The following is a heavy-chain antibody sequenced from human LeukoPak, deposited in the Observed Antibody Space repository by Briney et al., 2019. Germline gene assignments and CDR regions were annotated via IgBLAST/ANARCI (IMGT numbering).Heavy chain of an antibody. CDR2: THYTGST. D-gene: IGHD3-10*02. Sequence: KPSETLSLTCTVSGGSITSYYWSWIRQPPGKGLEWIAYTHYTGSTNYDPSLKSRVTISLDTSKKQLSLKVTSVTAADTAIYYCATYHFRGPTHYFDYWGQGALVTVSS. J-gene: IGHJ4*02. CDR1: GGSITSYY. CDR3: ATYHFRGPTHYFDY. V-gene: IGHV4-59*01.